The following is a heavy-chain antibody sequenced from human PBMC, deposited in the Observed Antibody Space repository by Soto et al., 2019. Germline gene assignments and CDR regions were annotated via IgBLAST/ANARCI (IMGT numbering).Heavy chain of an antibody. D-gene: IGHD6-13*01. Sequence: EVQLLESGGGLVQPGGSLRLSCAAFGFTFSSYAMSWVRQAPGKGLEWVSAISGSGGSTFYADSVKGRFTISRDNSNNPLFLQSNSLGAEDTALYYCASLSSTWQLAFDFWGQGTLVTVSS. CDR3: ASLSSTWQLAFDF. J-gene: IGHJ4*02. V-gene: IGHV3-23*01. CDR1: GFTFSSYA. CDR2: ISGSGGST.